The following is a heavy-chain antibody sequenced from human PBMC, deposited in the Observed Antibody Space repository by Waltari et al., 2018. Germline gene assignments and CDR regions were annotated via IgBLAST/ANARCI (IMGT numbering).Heavy chain of an antibody. CDR3: ARHPAMTIMLWYFDL. D-gene: IGHD2-8*01. J-gene: IGHJ2*01. CDR2: IYYSGST. Sequence: QLQLQESGPGLVKPSETLSLTCTVSGGSISSSSYYWGGILQPPGKGLEWIGSIYYSGSTYYNPYLEGRVTISVGTSKNQFPLKLSSVTAADTAVYYCARHPAMTIMLWYFDLWGRGTLVTVSS. CDR1: GGSISSSSYY. V-gene: IGHV4-39*01.